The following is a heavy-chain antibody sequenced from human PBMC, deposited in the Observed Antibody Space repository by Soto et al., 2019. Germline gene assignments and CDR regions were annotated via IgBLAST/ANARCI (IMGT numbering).Heavy chain of an antibody. V-gene: IGHV3-33*01. J-gene: IGHJ2*01. D-gene: IGHD6-19*01. CDR1: GFTFSSYG. CDR2: IWYDGSNK. CDR3: ARDAVGDWYFDL. Sequence: QVQLVESGGGVVQPGRSLRLSCAASGFTFSSYGMHWVRQAPGKGLEWVAVIWYDGSNKYYADSVKGRLTISRDNSKNTLYLQMNSLRAEDTAVYYCARDAVGDWYFDLWGRGTLVTVSS.